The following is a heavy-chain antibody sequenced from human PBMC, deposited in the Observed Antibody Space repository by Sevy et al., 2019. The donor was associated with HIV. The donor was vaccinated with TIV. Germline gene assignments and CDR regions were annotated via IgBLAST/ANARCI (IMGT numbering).Heavy chain of an antibody. CDR2: ISDTSTTI. D-gene: IGHD5-12*01. J-gene: IGHJ3*01. V-gene: IGHV3-48*02. CDR1: GFAFSTFS. Sequence: GGSLRLSCAASGFAFSTFSMNWVRQAPGKGLEWVSYISDTSTTIYYADSVKGRFTISRDNAKNSLFLQMNGLRDEDTAVYYCARAPNCEVATMSSLDAFDFWGQGTMVTVSS. CDR3: ARAPNCEVATMSSLDAFDF.